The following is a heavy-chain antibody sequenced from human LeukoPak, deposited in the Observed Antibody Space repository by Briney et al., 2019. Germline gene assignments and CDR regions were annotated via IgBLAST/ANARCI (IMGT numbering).Heavy chain of an antibody. D-gene: IGHD3-22*01. CDR3: AREKETTYYYDSSGYYDAFDI. J-gene: IGHJ3*02. V-gene: IGHV1-69*13. Sequence: SVKVSCKASGGTFSSYAISWVRQAPGQGLEWMGGIIPIFGTANYAQKFQGRVTITADESTSTAYMELSSLRSEDTAVYYCAREKETTYYYDSSGYYDAFDIWGQGTMVTVSP. CDR2: IIPIFGTA. CDR1: GGTFSSYA.